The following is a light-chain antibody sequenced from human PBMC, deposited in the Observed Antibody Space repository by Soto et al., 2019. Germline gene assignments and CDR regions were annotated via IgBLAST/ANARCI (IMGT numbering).Light chain of an antibody. V-gene: IGKV3-20*01. Sequence: ETVLTQSPGTLSLSPGERATLSCRASQSVKSSYLAWYQQKPGQAPRLLIYGVSSRATCTPARFSGRGSGTDFPLTSSRLEPEDFAVYYFQQYGNSPRTFGQGTKVEIK. J-gene: IGKJ1*01. CDR3: QQYGNSPRT. CDR2: GVS. CDR1: QSVKSSY.